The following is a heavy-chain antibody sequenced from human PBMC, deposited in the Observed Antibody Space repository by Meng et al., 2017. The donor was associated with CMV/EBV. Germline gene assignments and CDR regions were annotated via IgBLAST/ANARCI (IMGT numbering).Heavy chain of an antibody. J-gene: IGHJ3*01. CDR3: VRNDFGSGHYNLRALDV. V-gene: IGHV3-7*01. D-gene: IGHD3-3*01. Sequence: GGSLRLSCAASGFTFERHWMSWVRQAPGKGLEWVANIKHDGREKYYVDSVKGRFTISRDNDKNSMYLQMKTLRVDDTAVYWCVRNDFGSGHYNLRALDVWGQGTVVTVSS. CDR2: IKHDGREK. CDR1: GFTFERHW.